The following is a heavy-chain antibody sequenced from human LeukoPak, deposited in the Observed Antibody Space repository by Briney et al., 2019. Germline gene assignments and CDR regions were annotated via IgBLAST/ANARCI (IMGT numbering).Heavy chain of an antibody. D-gene: IGHD2-21*02. V-gene: IGHV3-53*01. CDR3: ARTDETAPAEDFQH. CDR1: GFTFSSYT. J-gene: IGHJ1*01. Sequence: PGGSLRLSCAASGFTFSSYTMNWVRQAPGKGLEWVSVIYSGGSTYYADSVKGRFTTSRDNSKNTLYLQMKSLRAEDTAVYYRARTDETAPAEDFQHWGQGTLVTVSS. CDR2: IYSGGST.